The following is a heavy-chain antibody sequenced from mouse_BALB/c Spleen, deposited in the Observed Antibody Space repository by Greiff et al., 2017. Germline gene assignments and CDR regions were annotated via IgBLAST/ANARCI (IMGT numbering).Heavy chain of an antibody. Sequence: EVKLVESGGGLVQPGGSLRLSCATSGFTFTDYYMSWVRQPPGKALEWLGFIRNKANGYTTEYSASVKGRFTISRDNSQSILYLQMNTLRAEDSATYYCAREEVGAYWGQGTTLTVSS. J-gene: IGHJ2*01. CDR2: IRNKANGYTT. CDR3: AREEVGAY. D-gene: IGHD1-1*01. CDR1: GFTFTDYY. V-gene: IGHV7-3*02.